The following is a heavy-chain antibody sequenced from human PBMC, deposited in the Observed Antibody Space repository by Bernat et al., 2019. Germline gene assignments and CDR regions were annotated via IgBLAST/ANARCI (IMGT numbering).Heavy chain of an antibody. CDR3: TGGDGLAYSYYFDY. V-gene: IGHV3-23*01. CDR2: ISAGTGPDCT. CDR1: GLTFSTYA. Sequence: EVQLLESGGGLVQPGGSLRLSCVGSGLTFSTYAMSWVRQTPGKGLYWVSAISAGTGPDCTHYGDSVRGRFTISRDDSKNTVYLQMNTLTPEDTGLYYCTGGDGLAYSYYFDYWGQGVMVTVSS. D-gene: IGHD4-4*01. J-gene: IGHJ4*02.